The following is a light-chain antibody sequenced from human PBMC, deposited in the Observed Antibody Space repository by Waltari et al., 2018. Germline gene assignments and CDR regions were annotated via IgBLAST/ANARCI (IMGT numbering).Light chain of an antibody. CDR1: TRDGGSYDL. Sequence: QSALTQPASVSGTPGQSLTISCSGTTRDGGSYDLVPWYQQHPGAAPKLLICEVFKRPPDTSSRFSGAKSGSTASLTISGLQPEDEADYYCCSYAGRGTYVFGSGTKVTVL. CDR3: CSYAGRGTYV. V-gene: IGLV2-23*02. J-gene: IGLJ1*01. CDR2: EVF.